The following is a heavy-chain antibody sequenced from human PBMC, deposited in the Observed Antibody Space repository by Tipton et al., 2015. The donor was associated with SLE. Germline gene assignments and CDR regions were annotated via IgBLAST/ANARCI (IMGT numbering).Heavy chain of an antibody. Sequence: TLSLTCTVSGGSISSSSYYWGWIRQPPGKGLERIGSIYYSGSTYYNPSLKSRVTISVDTSKNQFPLKLSSVTAADTAVYYCASLYSSTFFSQPAAYFGYWGQGALVTVSS. V-gene: IGHV4-39*06. CDR3: ASLYSSTFFSQPAAYFGY. J-gene: IGHJ4*02. CDR1: GGSISSSSYY. D-gene: IGHD6-13*01. CDR2: IYYSGST.